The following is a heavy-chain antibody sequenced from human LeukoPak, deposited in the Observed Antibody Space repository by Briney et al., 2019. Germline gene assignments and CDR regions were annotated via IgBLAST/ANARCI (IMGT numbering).Heavy chain of an antibody. CDR1: VGTYSSYA. CDR2: INPILGIA. J-gene: IGHJ4*02. Sequence: AVKVSCKASVGTYSSYAISWVRQAPGQGLEWMGRINPILGIANYAQKFQGRVTITAEKSTSTAYMELSSMRSEDTAVYYCAREVAVGATGYWGQGTLVTVSS. CDR3: AREVAVGATGY. V-gene: IGHV1-69*04. D-gene: IGHD1-26*01.